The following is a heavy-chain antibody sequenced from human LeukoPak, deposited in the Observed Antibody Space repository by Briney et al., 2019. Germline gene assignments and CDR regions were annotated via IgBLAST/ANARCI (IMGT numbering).Heavy chain of an antibody. Sequence: SETLSLTCTVSGYSTSSGYYWGWIRPPPGKGLEWIGSIYHSGSTYYNPSLKSRVTISVDTSKNHFSLKLNSVTAADTAVYYCAANSADDYILGSSYKVWGQGTLVTVSS. CDR1: GYSTSSGYY. J-gene: IGHJ4*02. CDR2: IYHSGST. D-gene: IGHD3-9*01. V-gene: IGHV4-38-2*02. CDR3: AANSADDYILGSSYKV.